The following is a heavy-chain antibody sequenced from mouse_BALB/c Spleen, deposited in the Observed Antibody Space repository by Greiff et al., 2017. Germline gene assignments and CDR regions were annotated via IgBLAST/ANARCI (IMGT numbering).Heavy chain of an antibody. CDR1: GFSLTDYG. J-gene: IGHJ2*01. Sequence: VKVVESGPGLVAPSQSLSITCTVSGFSLTDYGVSWIRQPPGKGLEWLGVIWGGGSTYYNSALKSRLSISKDNSKSQVFLKMNSLQTDDTAMYYCAKHRDYGYGYFDYWGQGTTLTVSS. V-gene: IGHV2-6-5*01. CDR3: AKHRDYGYGYFDY. D-gene: IGHD1-2*01. CDR2: IWGGGST.